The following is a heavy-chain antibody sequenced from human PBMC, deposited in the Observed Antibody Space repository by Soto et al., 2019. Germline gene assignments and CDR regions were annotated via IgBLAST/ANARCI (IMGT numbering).Heavy chain of an antibody. CDR1: GGSFSGYY. CDR2: INHSGST. V-gene: IGHV4-34*01. J-gene: IGHJ3*02. CDR3: ARGAIGFGELATPSDAFER. D-gene: IGHD3-10*01. Sequence: PSETLSLTCAVYGGSFSGYYWSWIRQPPGKGLEWIGEINHSGSTNYNPSLKSRVTISVDTSKNQFSLKLSSVTAADTAVYYCARGAIGFGELATPSDAFERWGQGTMVTVSS.